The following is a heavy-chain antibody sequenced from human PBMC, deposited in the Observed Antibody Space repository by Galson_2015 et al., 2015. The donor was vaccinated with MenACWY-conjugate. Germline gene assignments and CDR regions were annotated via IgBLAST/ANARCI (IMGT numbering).Heavy chain of an antibody. J-gene: IGHJ6*02. CDR2: VYHEEVS. V-gene: IGHV4-59*01. D-gene: IGHD1-14*01. Sequence: GTLSLACPVSGGPIKNYYRSWIRQSPGTGVERLANVYHEEVSPYKPSLKSRVKLFSGDSQSLFSPNLSSVTPADTGVYYCARTSPGGKFFYHGMEVWGQGTTVTVSS. CDR3: ARTSPGGKFFYHGMEV. CDR1: GGPIKNYY.